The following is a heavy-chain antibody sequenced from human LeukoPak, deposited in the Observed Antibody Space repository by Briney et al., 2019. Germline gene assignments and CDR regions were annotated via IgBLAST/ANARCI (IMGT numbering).Heavy chain of an antibody. CDR1: GGSVSSGSYY. CDR2: IYYSGST. CDR3: ARGFPFDY. Sequence: SETLSLTCTVSGGSVSSGSYYWSWIRQPPGKGLEWIGYIYYSGSTNYNPSLKSRVTISVDTSKNQFSLKLSSVTAADTAVYYCARGFPFDYWGQGTLVTVSS. D-gene: IGHD3-10*01. J-gene: IGHJ4*02. V-gene: IGHV4-61*01.